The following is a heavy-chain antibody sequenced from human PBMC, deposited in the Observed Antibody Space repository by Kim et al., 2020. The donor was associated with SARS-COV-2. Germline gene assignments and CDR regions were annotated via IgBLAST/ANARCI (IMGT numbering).Heavy chain of an antibody. V-gene: IGHV3-30*04. D-gene: IGHD6-13*01. CDR2: ISYDGSNK. Sequence: GGSLRLSCAASGFTFSSYAMHWVRQAPGKGLEWVAVISYDGSNKYYADSVKGRFTISRDNSKNTLYLQMNSLRPEDTAVYYCARDLLSYSSSWYGGFDDYWGQRTLVTVSA. CDR3: ARDLLSYSSSWYGGFDDY. CDR1: GFTFSSYA. J-gene: IGHJ4*02.